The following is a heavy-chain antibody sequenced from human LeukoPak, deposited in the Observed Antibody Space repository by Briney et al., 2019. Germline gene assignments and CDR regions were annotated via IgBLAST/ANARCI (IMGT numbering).Heavy chain of an antibody. D-gene: IGHD3-10*01. Sequence: ASVKVSCKASGGTFSSYAISWVRQAPGQGLEWMGGIIPIFGTANYAQKFQGRVPITEDESTSTAYMDLSSLRSEDTAVYYCARDWAPPHYYGSGRHGGNLSFDWGQGTLVTVSS. CDR2: IIPIFGTA. V-gene: IGHV1-69*13. CDR3: ARDWAPPHYYGSGRHGGNLSFD. CDR1: GGTFSSYA. J-gene: IGHJ4*02.